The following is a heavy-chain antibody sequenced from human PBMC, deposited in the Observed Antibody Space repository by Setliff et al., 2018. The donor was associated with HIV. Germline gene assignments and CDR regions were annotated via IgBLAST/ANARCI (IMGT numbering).Heavy chain of an antibody. CDR2: IIPIFGTA. CDR3: ARDFGGYCSSMSCPGLFDP. V-gene: IGHV1-69*05. Sequence: SVKVSCKASGGTFSSYAISWVRQAPGQGREWMGGIIPIFGTANYAQKFQGRVTITTDESTSTAYMELSGLRSEDTAVYYCARDFGGYCSSMSCPGLFDPWGQGTLVTVSS. CDR1: GGTFSSYA. J-gene: IGHJ5*02. D-gene: IGHD2-2*01.